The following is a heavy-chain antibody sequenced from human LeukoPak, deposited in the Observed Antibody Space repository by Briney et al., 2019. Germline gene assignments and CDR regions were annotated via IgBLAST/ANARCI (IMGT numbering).Heavy chain of an antibody. CDR1: GFIFNNYA. J-gene: IGHJ5*02. CDR2: ISWNSGSI. D-gene: IGHD6-19*01. CDR3: AKDRDVSGRWALP. Sequence: PGGSLRLSCAGSGFIFNNYAMHWVRQPPGKGLEWVSGISWNSGSIDYADSVKGRFTISRDNAKNMLYLQMNSLRVEDTAVYYCAKDRDVSGRWALPWGQGTLVIVSS. V-gene: IGHV3-9*01.